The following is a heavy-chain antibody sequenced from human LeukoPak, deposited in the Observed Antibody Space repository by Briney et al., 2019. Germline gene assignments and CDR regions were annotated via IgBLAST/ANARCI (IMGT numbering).Heavy chain of an antibody. D-gene: IGHD1-14*01. CDR1: GYSFSNNW. Sequence: GESLRISCKASGYSFSNNWIGWVRQMPGKGLQWMGIINPHDFTTKYSPSFQGQVTISVDKSINTAYLQWSSLTASDTAVYSCYRDLRHSTYRDLDYWGQGTLVTVSS. CDR3: YRDLRHSTYRDLDY. CDR2: INPHDFTT. V-gene: IGHV5-51*01. J-gene: IGHJ4*02.